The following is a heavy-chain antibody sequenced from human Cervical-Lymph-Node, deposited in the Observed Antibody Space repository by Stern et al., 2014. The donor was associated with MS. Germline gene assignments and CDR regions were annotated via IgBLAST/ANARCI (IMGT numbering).Heavy chain of an antibody. Sequence: VQLVESGGGVVQPGRSLRLSCAASGFTFSSYGMHWVRQAPGKGLEWVAVIWYAGSNKYYADSVKGRFTISRDKSKNTLYLQMNSLRAEDTAVYYCARDRHDLGYCSGGSCYLPDYWGQGTLVTVSS. CDR3: ARDRHDLGYCSGGSCYLPDY. V-gene: IGHV3-33*01. CDR1: GFTFSSYG. CDR2: IWYAGSNK. D-gene: IGHD2-15*01. J-gene: IGHJ4*02.